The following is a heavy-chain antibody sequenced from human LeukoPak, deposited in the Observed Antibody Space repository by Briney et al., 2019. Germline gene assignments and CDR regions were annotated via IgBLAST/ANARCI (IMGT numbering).Heavy chain of an antibody. CDR2: IIPILGIA. Sequence: ASVKVSCKASGGTFSSYTISWVRQAPGQGLEWMGRIIPILGIANYAQKFQGRVTITTDESTSTAYMELSSLRSEDTAVYYCATTSIAVRGYYYYYMDVWGKGTTVTVSS. CDR3: ATTSIAVRGYYYYYMDV. J-gene: IGHJ6*03. V-gene: IGHV1-69*02. D-gene: IGHD6-6*01. CDR1: GGTFSSYT.